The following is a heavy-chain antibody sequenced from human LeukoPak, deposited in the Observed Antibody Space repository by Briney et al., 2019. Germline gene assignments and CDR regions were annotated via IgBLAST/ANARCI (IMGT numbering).Heavy chain of an antibody. J-gene: IGHJ4*02. CDR3: ARERQWLGSDY. CDR2: ISSSSSYI. CDR1: GFTFSSYS. Sequence: GGSLRLSCAASGFTFSSYSMNWVRQAPGKGLEWVSSISSSSSYIYYADPVKGRFTISRDNAKNSLYLQMNSLRAEDTAVYYCARERQWLGSDYWGQGTLVTVSS. D-gene: IGHD6-19*01. V-gene: IGHV3-21*01.